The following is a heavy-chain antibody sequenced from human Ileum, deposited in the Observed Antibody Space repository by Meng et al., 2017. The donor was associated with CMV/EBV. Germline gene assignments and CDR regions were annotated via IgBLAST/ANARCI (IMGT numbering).Heavy chain of an antibody. CDR1: GYSFSGYY. CDR3: ARGVRVGTSREFYFDY. V-gene: IGHV1-2*02. CDR2: INPKSGRA. J-gene: IGHJ4*02. Sequence: QVQLVQSGAEVKKPGASVKGSCKASGYSFSGYYIQWVRQAPGQGPEWMGWINPKSGRANYAQKFQGRVTLTRDTSISTANMELSSLRSDDTAVYYCARGVRVGTSREFYFDYWGPGTLVTVSS. D-gene: IGHD1-26*01.